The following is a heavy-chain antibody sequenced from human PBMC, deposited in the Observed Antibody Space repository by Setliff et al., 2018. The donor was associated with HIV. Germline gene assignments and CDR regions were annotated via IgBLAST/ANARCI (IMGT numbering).Heavy chain of an antibody. D-gene: IGHD3-22*01. CDR2: ISYDGSNK. Sequence: GGSLRLSCVASGFTFSTFAMHWVRQVPGKGLEWVAVISYDGSNKYYADSVKGRFTISRDNAMNTLYLQMNSLRAEDTAVYYCARASRGGYYDSSAYAYWGQGTLVTVS. J-gene: IGHJ4*02. CDR1: GFTFSTFA. CDR3: ARASRGGYYDSSAYAY. V-gene: IGHV3-30*01.